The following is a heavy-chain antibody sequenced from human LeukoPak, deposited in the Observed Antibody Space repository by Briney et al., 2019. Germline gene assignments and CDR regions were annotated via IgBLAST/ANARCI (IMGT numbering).Heavy chain of an antibody. CDR1: GGSFSGYY. J-gene: IGHJ6*02. D-gene: IGHD2-8*02. CDR3: ARWKKKLQVDMRLGYHYYAMDV. CDR2: INHSGST. Sequence: SETLSLTCAVYGGSFSGYYWSWIRQPPGKGLEWIGEINHSGSTNYNPSLKSRVTISVDTSKNQFSLKVTSVTAADTAVYYCARWKKKLQVDMRLGYHYYAMDVWGQGTSVTV. V-gene: IGHV4-34*01.